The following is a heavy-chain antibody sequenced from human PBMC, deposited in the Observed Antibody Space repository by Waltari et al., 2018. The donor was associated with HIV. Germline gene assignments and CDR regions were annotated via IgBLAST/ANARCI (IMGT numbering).Heavy chain of an antibody. D-gene: IGHD2-21*02. CDR1: GYRVTTYW. CDR3: ARPGLAYCGGDCYYHF. Sequence: VQLVQSGTEVKKPGESLTISCKASGYRVTTYWLAWVRQRPGKGLEWMGIVYPGDSETRYSPSFEDQVTISVDKSIATAYLQWSSLKASDSAVYYCARPGLAYCGGDCYYHFWGQGTLVSVSS. CDR2: VYPGDSET. J-gene: IGHJ4*02. V-gene: IGHV5-51*01.